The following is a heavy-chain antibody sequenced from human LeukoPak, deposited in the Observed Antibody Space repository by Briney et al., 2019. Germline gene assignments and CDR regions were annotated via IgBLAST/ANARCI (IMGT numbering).Heavy chain of an antibody. J-gene: IGHJ4*02. D-gene: IGHD3-22*01. CDR2: IYYSGNT. Sequence: PSETLSLTCTVSGGSISSSTYYWGWLRQPPGKGLEWIGSIYYSGNTYYSPSLMSRVTISVGTSKNQFSLNLSSVTAADTAVYFCARAPHFFDTSGSRYYFDYWGQGALVTVSS. CDR1: GGSISSSTYY. CDR3: ARAPHFFDTSGSRYYFDY. V-gene: IGHV4-39*07.